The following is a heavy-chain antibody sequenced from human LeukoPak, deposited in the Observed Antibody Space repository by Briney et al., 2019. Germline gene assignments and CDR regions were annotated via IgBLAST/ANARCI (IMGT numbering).Heavy chain of an antibody. D-gene: IGHD6-19*01. J-gene: IGHJ6*03. CDR1: GFTFSSYA. CDR3: ARVADTPPGYSSGRSFKDQADYYYYMDV. CDR2: ISSNGGST. V-gene: IGHV3-64*01. Sequence: GGSLRLSCAASGFTFSSYAMHWVRQAPGKGLEYVSAISSNGGSTYYANSVKGRFTISRDNSKNTLYLQMGSLRAEDMAVYYCARVADTPPGYSSGRSFKDQADYYYYMDVWGKGTTVAVSS.